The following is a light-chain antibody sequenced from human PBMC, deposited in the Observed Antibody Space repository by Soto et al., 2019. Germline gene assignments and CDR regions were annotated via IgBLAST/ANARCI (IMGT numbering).Light chain of an antibody. J-gene: IGKJ4*01. CDR2: AAS. CDR3: QQSHSTPLT. Sequence: DIKMTQSPSSLSASVGDRVTITCRASQTISRNLNWYQEKAGKAPKLLMYAASSLQSGVPSRFSGSGSGTDFSLTISSLQPEDFATYYCQQSHSTPLTFGGGTKVDI. V-gene: IGKV1-39*01. CDR1: QTISRN.